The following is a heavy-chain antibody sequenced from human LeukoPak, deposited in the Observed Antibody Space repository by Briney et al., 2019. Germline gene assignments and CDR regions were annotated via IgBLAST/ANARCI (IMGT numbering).Heavy chain of an antibody. J-gene: IGHJ6*02. CDR1: GCTFTSYD. Sequence: GSSVKVSCKASGCTFTSYDMSWVRQAPGQGLEWMGWIIPIFGAANYAQKFQGRVTITGDKSTSTAYMELSSLRSEDTAVYYCATEGPEARGRWWGRGSDYVVPSKPYDNWGQGTTVTVSS. D-gene: IGHD3-16*01. CDR2: IIPIFGAA. CDR3: ATEGPEARGRWWGRGSDYVVPSKPYDN. V-gene: IGHV1-69*06.